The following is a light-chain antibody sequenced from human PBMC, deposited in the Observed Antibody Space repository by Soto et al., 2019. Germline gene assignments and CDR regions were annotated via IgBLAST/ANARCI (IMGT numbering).Light chain of an antibody. Sequence: EIVMTQSPATLSVSPGERATLSCRASQSVSSNLAWYQQKPGQAPRLLIYGASTRATGTPARFSGSGSGTESTLTISSLQSEDFAVYYCQQYNNWPYTFGQGTKLEIK. J-gene: IGKJ2*01. CDR1: QSVSSN. CDR3: QQYNNWPYT. CDR2: GAS. V-gene: IGKV3-15*01.